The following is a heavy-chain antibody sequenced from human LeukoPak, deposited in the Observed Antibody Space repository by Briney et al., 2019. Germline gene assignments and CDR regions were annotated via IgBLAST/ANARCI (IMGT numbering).Heavy chain of an antibody. CDR3: ARGPVRDDGLTGISYYFGLDV. CDR1: GGSFTDYY. Sequence: SETLSLTCAVYGGSFTDYYRSWIRHLPGKGLEWIGEIHHRAGANYNPSLWGRVTISADTSKNQFSLHLTSVTAADTATFYCARGPVRDDGLTGISYYFGLDVWGHGTTVTVFS. J-gene: IGHJ6*02. V-gene: IGHV4-34*01. D-gene: IGHD2-21*02. CDR2: IHHRAGA.